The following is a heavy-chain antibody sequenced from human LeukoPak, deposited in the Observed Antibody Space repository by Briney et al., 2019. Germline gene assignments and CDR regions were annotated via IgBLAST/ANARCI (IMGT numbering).Heavy chain of an antibody. D-gene: IGHD1-26*01. CDR2: INHSEST. V-gene: IGHV4-34*01. Sequence: PSETLSLTCAVYGGSLSAYHWTWIRQPPGKGLEWIGEINHSESTNYNPSLKSRVTISVDTSKNQFSLRLNSVTAADTALYYCARAGGSYLGYWYFDLWGRGTLVTVSS. CDR1: GGSLSAYH. CDR3: ARAGGSYLGYWYFDL. J-gene: IGHJ2*01.